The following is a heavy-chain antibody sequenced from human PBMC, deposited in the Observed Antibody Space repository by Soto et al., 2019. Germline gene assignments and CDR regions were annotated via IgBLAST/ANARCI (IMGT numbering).Heavy chain of an antibody. V-gene: IGHV1-18*01. CDR1: GYTFTSYG. CDR2: ISAYNGNT. CDR3: ARTTTAAMRYNWFDP. D-gene: IGHD2-2*01. J-gene: IGHJ5*02. Sequence: QVQLVQSGAEVKKPGASVKVSCKVSGYTFTSYGISWVRQAPGQGLEWMGWISAYNGNTNYAQKLQGRVTMTTDTSTSTAYMELRGLKSDDTAVYYCARTTTAAMRYNWFDPWGKGTLVTVSS.